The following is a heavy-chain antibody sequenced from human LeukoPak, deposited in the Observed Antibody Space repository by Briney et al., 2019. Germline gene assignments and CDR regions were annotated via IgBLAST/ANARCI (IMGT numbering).Heavy chain of an antibody. V-gene: IGHV4-59*11. CDR1: GGSISSHY. D-gene: IGHD1-26*01. Sequence: PSETLPLTCTVSGGSISSHYWSWIRQPPGKGLEWIGYIYYSGSTNYNPSLKSRVTISVDTSKNQFSLKLSSVTAADTAVYYCARLVVGATPSFDYWGQGTLVTVSS. CDR3: ARLVVGATPSFDY. CDR2: IYYSGST. J-gene: IGHJ4*02.